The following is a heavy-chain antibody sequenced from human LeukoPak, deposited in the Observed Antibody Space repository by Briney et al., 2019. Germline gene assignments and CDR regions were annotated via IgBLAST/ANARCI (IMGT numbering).Heavy chain of an antibody. J-gene: IGHJ4*02. CDR1: GFTFSSYA. D-gene: IGHD6-6*01. CDR3: AKGPYSSSSRYYFDY. V-gene: IGHV3-23*01. CDR2: ISGSGGST. Sequence: GGSLRLSCAASGFTFSSYAMSWVRQAPGKGLEWVSAISGSGGSTYYADSVKGRVTISRDNSKNTLYLQMNSLRAEDTAVYYCAKGPYSSSSRYYFDYWGQGTLVTVSS.